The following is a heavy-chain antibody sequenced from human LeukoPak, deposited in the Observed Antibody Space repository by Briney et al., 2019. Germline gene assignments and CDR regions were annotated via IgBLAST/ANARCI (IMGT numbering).Heavy chain of an antibody. D-gene: IGHD6-13*01. CDR2: ISSSSSYI. J-gene: IGHJ3*02. Sequence: GGSLRLSCAAPGFTFSSYSMNWVRQAPGKGLEWVSSISSSSSYIYYADSVKGRFTISRDNAKNSPYLQMNSLRAEDTAVYYCARDPSIAAAGFAFDIWGQGTMVTVSS. V-gene: IGHV3-21*01. CDR3: ARDPSIAAAGFAFDI. CDR1: GFTFSSYS.